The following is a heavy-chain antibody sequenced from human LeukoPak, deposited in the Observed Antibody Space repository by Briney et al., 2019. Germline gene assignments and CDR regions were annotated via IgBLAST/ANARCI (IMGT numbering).Heavy chain of an antibody. CDR2: ISAYNGNT. CDR3: ARDSSSLFYYYYMDV. CDR1: GYTLTSYG. Sequence: ASVKVSCKASGYTLTSYGISWVRQAPGQGLEWVGWISAYNGNTNYAQKLQGRVTMTTDTSTSTAYMELRSLRSDDTAVYYCARDSSSLFYYYYMDVWGKGTTVTVSS. D-gene: IGHD6-13*01. V-gene: IGHV1-18*01. J-gene: IGHJ6*03.